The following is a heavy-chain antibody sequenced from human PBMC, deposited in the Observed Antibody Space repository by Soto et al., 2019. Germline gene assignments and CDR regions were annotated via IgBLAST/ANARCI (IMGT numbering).Heavy chain of an antibody. D-gene: IGHD4-4*01. CDR3: ASGDYSNYLGRLYYYGMDV. CDR1: GGSISSSSYY. Sequence: QLQLQESGPGLVKPSETLSLTCTVAGGSISSSSYYWGWIRQPPGKGLEWTGSIYYSGSTYYNPSLKSRVTISVDTSKNQVSLKLSSVTAADTAVYYCASGDYSNYLGRLYYYGMDVWGQGTTVTVSS. J-gene: IGHJ6*02. V-gene: IGHV4-39*01. CDR2: IYYSGST.